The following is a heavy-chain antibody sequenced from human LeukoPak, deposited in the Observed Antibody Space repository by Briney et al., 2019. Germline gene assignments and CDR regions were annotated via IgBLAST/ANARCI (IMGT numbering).Heavy chain of an antibody. CDR2: ISSSSRDI. J-gene: IGHJ6*02. V-gene: IGHV3-21*04. CDR3: ARGDYGDYYYYYGMDV. CDR1: GFTFTSYA. D-gene: IGHD4-17*01. Sequence: GGSLRLSCAASGFTFTSYAMNWVRQAPGKGLEWVSSISSSSRDINYADSVKGRFTISRDNAWNSLYLQMNSLRAEDTAVYYCARGDYGDYYYYYGMDVWGQGTTVTVSS.